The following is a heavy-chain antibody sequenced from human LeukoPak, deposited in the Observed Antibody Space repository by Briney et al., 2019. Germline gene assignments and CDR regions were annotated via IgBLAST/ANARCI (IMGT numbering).Heavy chain of an antibody. Sequence: GGSLRLSCAASEFTFSSYAMHWVRQAPGKGLEWVALVSNDGGDKYYADSVKGRFTISRDNSKNTLYLQMNSLRGEETSVYYCAKANLLYWLLPFDYWGQGTLVTVSS. D-gene: IGHD3/OR15-3a*01. CDR3: AKANLLYWLLPFDY. V-gene: IGHV3-30*18. J-gene: IGHJ4*02. CDR1: EFTFSSYA. CDR2: VSNDGGDK.